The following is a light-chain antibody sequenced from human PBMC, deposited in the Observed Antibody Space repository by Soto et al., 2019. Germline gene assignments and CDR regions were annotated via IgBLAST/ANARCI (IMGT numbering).Light chain of an antibody. CDR3: SSYTSSSTVV. CDR2: DVT. CDR1: SSDVGGYNY. J-gene: IGLJ2*01. V-gene: IGLV2-14*01. Sequence: QSALTQPASVSGSPGQSITISCTGTSSDVGGYNYVSWYQQHPGKAPKLMIYDVTYRPSGVSNRFSGSKSGNTASLTISGLQAEDEADYYCSSYTSSSTVVFGGGTKLTDL.